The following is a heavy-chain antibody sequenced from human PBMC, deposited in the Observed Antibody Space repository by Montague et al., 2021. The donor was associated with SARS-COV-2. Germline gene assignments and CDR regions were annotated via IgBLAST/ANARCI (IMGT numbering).Heavy chain of an antibody. J-gene: IGHJ3*02. Sequence: SETLSLTCTVSGGSITGNYYWGWIRQPPGKGLEWVGNIYYSGTTFINPSLESRVTISVDASKNQFSLNLTSVTAADTAVYYCARPLVRGVPKAFDIRGQGALVIVSS. CDR3: ARPLVRGVPKAFDI. CDR2: IYYSGTT. D-gene: IGHD3-10*01. CDR1: GGSITGNYY. V-gene: IGHV4-39*01.